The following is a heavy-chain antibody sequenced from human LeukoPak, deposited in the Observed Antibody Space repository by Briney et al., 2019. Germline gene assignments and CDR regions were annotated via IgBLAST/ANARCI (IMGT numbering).Heavy chain of an antibody. CDR1: GYTLTGYY. CDR3: ARDLGYCSSTSCFTPYY. D-gene: IGHD2-2*01. Sequence: ASVKVSCKASGYTLTGYYMHWVRQAPGQGLEWMGWINPNSGGTNYAQKFQGRVTMTRDTSISTAYMGLSRLRSDDTAVYYCARDLGYCSSTSCFTPYYWGQGTLVTVSS. V-gene: IGHV1-2*02. J-gene: IGHJ4*02. CDR2: INPNSGGT.